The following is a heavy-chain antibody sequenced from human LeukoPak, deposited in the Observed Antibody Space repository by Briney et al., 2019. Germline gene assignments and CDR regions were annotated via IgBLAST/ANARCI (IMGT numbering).Heavy chain of an antibody. CDR3: ARGITGTQFDY. CDR1: GGSISSGGYY. J-gene: IGHJ4*02. CDR2: IYYSGST. Sequence: SETLSLTCTVSGGSISSGGYYWSWIRQHPGKGLEWIGYIYYSGSTYYNPSLKSRGTISVDTSKNQFSLKLSSVTAADTAVYYCARGITGTQFDYWGQGTLVTVSS. D-gene: IGHD1-7*01. V-gene: IGHV4-31*03.